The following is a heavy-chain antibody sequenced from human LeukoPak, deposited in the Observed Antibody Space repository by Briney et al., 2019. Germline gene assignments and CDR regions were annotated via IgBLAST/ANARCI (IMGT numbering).Heavy chain of an antibody. Sequence: PSETLSLTCAVYGGSFSGYYWSWIRQPPGKGLEWIGEINHSGSTNYNPSLKSRVTISVDTSKNQFSLKLNSVTAADTAVYYCARDPYYDILTGYLIRGAFDIWGLGTVVTVSS. CDR1: GGSFSGYY. J-gene: IGHJ3*02. CDR2: INHSGST. CDR3: ARDPYYDILTGYLIRGAFDI. V-gene: IGHV4-34*01. D-gene: IGHD3-9*01.